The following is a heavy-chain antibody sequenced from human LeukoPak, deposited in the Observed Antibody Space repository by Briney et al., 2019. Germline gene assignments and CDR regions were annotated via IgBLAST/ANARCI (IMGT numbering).Heavy chain of an antibody. V-gene: IGHV1-69*01. CDR2: IIPIFGTA. CDR1: GGTFSSYA. D-gene: IGHD1-7*01. J-gene: IGHJ5*02. CDR3: ARGVEWGTGTPYWFDP. Sequence: SVKVSCKASGGTFSSYAISWVRQAPGQGLEWMGGIIPIFGTANYAQKFQGRVTITADESTSTAYMELSSLRSEDTAVYYCARGVEWGTGTPYWFDPWGQGTLVTVSS.